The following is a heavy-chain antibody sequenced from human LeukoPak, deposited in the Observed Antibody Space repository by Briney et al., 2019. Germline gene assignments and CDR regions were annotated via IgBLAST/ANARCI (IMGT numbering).Heavy chain of an antibody. CDR3: ASRAYCGGDCYSTVHAFDI. D-gene: IGHD2-21*02. V-gene: IGHV4-4*07. CDR1: GGSISTFY. Sequence: SETLSLTCTVSGGSISTFYWSWIRQPAGKGLEWIGRIFTSGSTNYNPSLKSRVTMSVDTSKNQFSLKLTSVTAADTAVYYCASRAYCGGDCYSTVHAFDIWGQGTMVTVSS. J-gene: IGHJ3*02. CDR2: IFTSGST.